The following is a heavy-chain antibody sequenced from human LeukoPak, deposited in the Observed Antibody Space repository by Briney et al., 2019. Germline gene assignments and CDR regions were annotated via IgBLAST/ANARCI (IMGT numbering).Heavy chain of an antibody. D-gene: IGHD3-16*02. Sequence: SETLSLTCTVSGGSISSYYWSWIRQPPGKGLEWIGYIYYSGSTNYNPSLKSRVTISVDTSKNQFSLKLSSVTAADTAVYYCARVITFGGVIVSFDYWGQGTLVTVSS. V-gene: IGHV4-59*12. CDR1: GGSISSYY. CDR3: ARVITFGGVIVSFDY. J-gene: IGHJ4*02. CDR2: IYYSGST.